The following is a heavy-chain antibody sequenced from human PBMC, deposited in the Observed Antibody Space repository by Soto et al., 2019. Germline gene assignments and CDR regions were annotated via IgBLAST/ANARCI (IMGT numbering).Heavy chain of an antibody. Sequence: SGTPSPPRALSGGLHNSCGYSWSWVRQPPGKGLEWIGYIYHRGSTYYNPSLKSRVTISVDRSKNQFSLKLSSVTAADTAVYYCARVPSPWGQGTLVTVSS. CDR3: ARVPSP. J-gene: IGHJ5*02. V-gene: IGHV4-30-2*01. CDR2: IYHRGST. CDR1: GGLHNSCGYS.